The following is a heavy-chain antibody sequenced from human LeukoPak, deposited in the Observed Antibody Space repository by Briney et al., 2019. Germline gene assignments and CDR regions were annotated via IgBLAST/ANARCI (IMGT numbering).Heavy chain of an antibody. D-gene: IGHD4-23*01. V-gene: IGHV1-69*13. Sequence: SVKVSCKASGYTFTAYYIHWVRQAPGQGLEWMGGIIPIFGTANYAQKFQGRVTITADESTSTAYMELSSLRSEDTAVYYCASTVVTRVYYFDYWGQGTLVTVSS. J-gene: IGHJ4*02. CDR1: GYTFTAYY. CDR3: ASTVVTRVYYFDY. CDR2: IIPIFGTA.